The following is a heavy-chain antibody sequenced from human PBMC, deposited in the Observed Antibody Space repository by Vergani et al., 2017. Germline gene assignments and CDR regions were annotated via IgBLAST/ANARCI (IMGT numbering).Heavy chain of an antibody. J-gene: IGHJ4*02. D-gene: IGHD2-15*01. V-gene: IGHV4-34*01. CDR3: ASIARAPTRRNTPPDY. CDR2: VNHGGST. CDR1: GGSFSDYY. Sequence: QVQLQEWGAGLLKTSETLSLTCGVSGGSFSDYYWSWIRQAPGMGLEWIGEVNHGGSTNYNPSFKSRVSISVDTSKNQFSLQLTSVTAADSALYFCASIARAPTRRNTPPDYWGQGILVTVSS.